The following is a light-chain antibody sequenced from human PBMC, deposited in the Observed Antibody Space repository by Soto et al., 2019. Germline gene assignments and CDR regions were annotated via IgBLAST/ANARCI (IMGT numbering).Light chain of an antibody. CDR2: DVS. Sequence: QSALTQPASVSGSPGQSITISCTGTSSDVGGHNYVSWYQQHPGKAPKLMIYDVSNRPSGVSNRISGSKSGNTASLTISGLQAEDEADYYCSSYTSSSTLLYVFGTGTKVTVL. CDR1: SSDVGGHNY. V-gene: IGLV2-14*01. CDR3: SSYTSSSTLLYV. J-gene: IGLJ1*01.